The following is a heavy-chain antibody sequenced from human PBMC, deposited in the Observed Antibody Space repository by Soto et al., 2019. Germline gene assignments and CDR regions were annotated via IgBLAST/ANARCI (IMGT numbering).Heavy chain of an antibody. Sequence: ASVKVSCKAPGYTFTSYGISWVGQAPGQGLEWMGWRSAYNGNTNYAQKLQGRVTMTTDTSTSTAYMELRSLRSDDTALYYCAREDCTNGVCPGDWFDPWGQGTLVTVSS. V-gene: IGHV1-18*01. CDR3: AREDCTNGVCPGDWFDP. D-gene: IGHD2-8*01. J-gene: IGHJ5*02. CDR2: RSAYNGNT. CDR1: GYTFTSYG.